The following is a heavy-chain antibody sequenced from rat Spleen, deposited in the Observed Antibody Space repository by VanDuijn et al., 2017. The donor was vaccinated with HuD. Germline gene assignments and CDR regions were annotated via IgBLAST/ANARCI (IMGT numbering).Heavy chain of an antibody. D-gene: IGHD4-3*01. CDR2: ISPSGVT. CDR3: VRQDTSGYSNWFAY. V-gene: IGHV5S11*01. J-gene: IGHJ3*01. CDR1: GFTFSHLD. Sequence: EVQLVESGGGLVQPGRSLKLSCAAPGFTFSHLDLAWVRQAPTKGLEWVASISPSGVTYYRDSVKGRFTVSRENAKSTLYFLMDSLKSEETATYYCVRQDTSGYSNWFAYWGQGTLVTVSS.